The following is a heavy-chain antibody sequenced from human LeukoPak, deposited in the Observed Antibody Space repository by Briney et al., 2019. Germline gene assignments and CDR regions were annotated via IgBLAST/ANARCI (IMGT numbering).Heavy chain of an antibody. V-gene: IGHV4-59*01. Sequence: SETLSLTCTVSGGSISSYYWSWIRQPPGKGLEWIGYIFYSGSTNYNPSLKSRVTISVDTSKNQFSLKLSSVTAADTAVYYCATHSPEWRYSGYSNYYYMDVWGKGTTVTVSS. CDR1: GGSISSYY. CDR3: ATHSPEWRYSGYSNYYYMDV. CDR2: IFYSGST. J-gene: IGHJ6*03. D-gene: IGHD5-12*01.